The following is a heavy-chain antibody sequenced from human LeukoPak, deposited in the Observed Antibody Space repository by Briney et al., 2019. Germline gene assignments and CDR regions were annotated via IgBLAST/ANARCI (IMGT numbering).Heavy chain of an antibody. CDR2: IIPIFGTA. V-gene: IGHV1-69*13. CDR3: ARVEYYDFWSGYYTGVGAFDI. D-gene: IGHD3-3*01. Sequence: SVKVSCKASGGTFSSYAISWVRQAPGQGFEWMGGIIPIFGTANYAQKFQGRVTITADESTSTAYMELSSLRSEDTAVYYCARVEYYDFWSGYYTGVGAFDIWGQGTMVTVSS. J-gene: IGHJ3*02. CDR1: GGTFSSYA.